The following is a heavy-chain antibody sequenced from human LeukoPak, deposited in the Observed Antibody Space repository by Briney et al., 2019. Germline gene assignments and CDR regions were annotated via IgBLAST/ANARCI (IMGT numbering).Heavy chain of an antibody. CDR3: ARAVSGYIYGYGY. CDR2: INRDGSST. CDR1: GFTLSNYW. J-gene: IGHJ4*02. Sequence: GGSLRLSCAASGFTLSNYWMHWVRQTPGKGLVWVSRINRDGSSTDYADSVKGRFTISRDNAKNSLYLQMNSLRDEDTAVYYCARAVSGYIYGYGYWGRGTLVTVSS. D-gene: IGHD5-18*01. V-gene: IGHV3-74*01.